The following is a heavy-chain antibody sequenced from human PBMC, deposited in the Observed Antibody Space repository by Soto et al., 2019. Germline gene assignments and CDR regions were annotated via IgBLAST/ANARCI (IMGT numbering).Heavy chain of an antibody. Sequence: GWSLRLSCAASGFTFSSYAMSWVRQAPGKGLEWVSAISGSGGSTYYADSVKGRFTISRDNSKNTLYLQMNSLRAEDTAVYYCAIVVQLWFPPWFDPWGQGTLVTVSS. J-gene: IGHJ5*02. CDR2: ISGSGGST. D-gene: IGHD5-18*01. CDR1: GFTFSSYA. V-gene: IGHV3-23*01. CDR3: AIVVQLWFPPWFDP.